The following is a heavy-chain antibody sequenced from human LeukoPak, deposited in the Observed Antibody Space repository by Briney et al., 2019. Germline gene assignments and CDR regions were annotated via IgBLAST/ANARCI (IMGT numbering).Heavy chain of an antibody. CDR1: GFTFSSYS. V-gene: IGHV3-21*01. D-gene: IGHD6-13*01. J-gene: IGHJ6*03. CDR2: ISSSSGYI. CDR3: ARVVAWAGAGIFARGKDYIDV. Sequence: GGSLRLSCAASGFTFSSYSMNWVRQAPGKGLEWVSSISSSSGYIYYADSVKGRFTISRDNAKNSLYLQMNSLRAEDTAVYYWARVVAWAGAGIFARGKDYIDVWGKRAKVTVSS.